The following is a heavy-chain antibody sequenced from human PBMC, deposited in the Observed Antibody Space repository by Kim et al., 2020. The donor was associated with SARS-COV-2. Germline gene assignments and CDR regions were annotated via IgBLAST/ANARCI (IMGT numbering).Heavy chain of an antibody. J-gene: IGHJ4*02. Sequence: GGTYCADFVMGRFTISRDISKNTLNLQMNSLSVVDTAVYYCGGGQYGLWGQGTLVTVSS. CDR3: GGGQYGL. V-gene: IGHV3-53*01. CDR2: GGT. D-gene: IGHD2-8*01.